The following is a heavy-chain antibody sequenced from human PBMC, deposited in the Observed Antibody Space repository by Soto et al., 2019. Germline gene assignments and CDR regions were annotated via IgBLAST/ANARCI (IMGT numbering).Heavy chain of an antibody. J-gene: IGHJ4*02. CDR1: GGSFSGYY. D-gene: IGHD3-3*01. CDR3: ARVGAATDY. Sequence: SETLSLTCAVYGGSFSGYYWSWIHQPPGKGLEWIGEINHSGSTNYNPSLKIRVTISVDTSKNQFSLKLSSVTAADTAVYYCARVGAATDYWGQGTLVTVSS. CDR2: INHSGST. V-gene: IGHV4-34*01.